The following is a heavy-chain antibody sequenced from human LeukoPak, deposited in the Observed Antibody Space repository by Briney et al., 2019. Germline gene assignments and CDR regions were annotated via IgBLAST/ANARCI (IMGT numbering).Heavy chain of an antibody. D-gene: IGHD3-3*01. CDR2: IHPNNGNT. CDR1: GYTFTSYY. CDR3: ASKGSFWSGLPFDY. V-gene: IGHV1-46*01. Sequence: GASVKVSCKASGYTFTSYYMHWVRQAPGQGLEWVGIIHPNNGNTRYAQKFQGRVTITTDESTSTAYMELSSLRSEDTAVYYCASKGSFWSGLPFDYWGQGTLVTVSS. J-gene: IGHJ4*02.